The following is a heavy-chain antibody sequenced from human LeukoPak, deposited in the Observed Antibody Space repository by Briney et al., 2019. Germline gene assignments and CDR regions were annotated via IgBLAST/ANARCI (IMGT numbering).Heavy chain of an antibody. CDR2: MSPDSGNT. CDR1: GYNFNIYD. J-gene: IGHJ4*02. CDR3: ARGRAADY. V-gene: IGHV1-8*03. Sequence: GASVKVSCKASGYNFNIYDINWVRQTTGQGLEYMGWMSPDSGNTGYAQKFQGRVTITRNTSISTAYMELSSLRSEDTAVYYCARGRAADYWGQGTLVTVSS. D-gene: IGHD2-15*01.